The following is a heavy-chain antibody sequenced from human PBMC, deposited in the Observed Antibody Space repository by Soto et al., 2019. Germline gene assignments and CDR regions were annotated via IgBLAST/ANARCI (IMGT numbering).Heavy chain of an antibody. D-gene: IGHD2-21*02. V-gene: IGHV4-4*07. CDR2: IFSSGST. CDR1: GGSITDYS. Sequence: ETLSLTCPVSGGSITDYSWVGIRQPPGKGLEWIGRIFSSGSTNYNPSLKGRITMSLDTSKNQFSLKLNSATATDTAVYFCATDQRVVVTADNWFDPWGQGILVTVYS. CDR3: ATDQRVVVTADNWFDP. J-gene: IGHJ5*02.